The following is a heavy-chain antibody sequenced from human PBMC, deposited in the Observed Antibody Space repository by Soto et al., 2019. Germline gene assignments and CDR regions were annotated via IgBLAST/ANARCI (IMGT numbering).Heavy chain of an antibody. D-gene: IGHD6-13*01. J-gene: IGHJ6*02. CDR3: AREEKQQLAPRELGNYYYGMDV. Sequence: PSDTLSLTCTVSGGSISSYYWSWIRQPAGKGLEWIGRIYTSGSTNYNPPLKSRVTMSVDTSKNQFSLKLSSVTAADTAVYYCAREEKQQLAPRELGNYYYGMDVWGQGTTVTVSS. CDR1: GGSISSYY. V-gene: IGHV4-4*07. CDR2: IYTSGST.